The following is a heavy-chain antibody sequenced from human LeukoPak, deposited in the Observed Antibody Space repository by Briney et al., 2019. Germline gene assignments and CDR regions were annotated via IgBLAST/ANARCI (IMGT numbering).Heavy chain of an antibody. CDR1: GFTFSGYG. CDR2: VRYDSSNK. J-gene: IGHJ4*02. V-gene: IGHV3-30*02. CDR3: ARVQRGIAVALDY. Sequence: GGSLRLSCAASGFTFSGYGMHWVRQAPGKGLEWVAFVRYDSSNKYYADSVKGRFTISRDNVKNLLYLQMNSLRAEDTAVYYCARVQRGIAVALDYWGQGTLATVSS. D-gene: IGHD6-19*01.